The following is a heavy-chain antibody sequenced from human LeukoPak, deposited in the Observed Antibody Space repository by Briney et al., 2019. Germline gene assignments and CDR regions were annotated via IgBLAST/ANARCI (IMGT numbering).Heavy chain of an antibody. CDR2: ISSNSRTV. V-gene: IGHV3-48*01. CDR1: GFAFSSYG. D-gene: IGHD6-6*01. CDR3: ARGGATRPDY. J-gene: IGHJ4*02. Sequence: PGGSLRLSCVASGFAFSSYGMDWVRQAPGKGLEWVSYISSNSRTVNYADSVKGRFSVSRDNAKNSLYLQMNSLRAEDTAVYYCARGGATRPDYWGQGTLVTVSS.